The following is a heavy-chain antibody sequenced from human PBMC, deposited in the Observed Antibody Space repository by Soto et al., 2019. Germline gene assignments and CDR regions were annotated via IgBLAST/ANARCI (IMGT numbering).Heavy chain of an antibody. CDR2: MYNTGST. V-gene: IGHV4-59*01. D-gene: IGHD2-21*02. Sequence: SETLSLTCTFSGVSISRYYWRWIRQPPGKGLEWIGYMYNTGSTIYNPSLKSRVTISVDTSKNQFSPKLNSVTAADTAVYYCARDLWGYCGADCYPLDVWGQGTTVTVS. CDR3: ARDLWGYCGADCYPLDV. CDR1: GVSISRYY. J-gene: IGHJ6*02.